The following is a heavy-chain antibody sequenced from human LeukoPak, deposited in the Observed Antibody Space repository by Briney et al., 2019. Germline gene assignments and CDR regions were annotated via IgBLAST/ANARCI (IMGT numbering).Heavy chain of an antibody. D-gene: IGHD2-2*01. V-gene: IGHV1-2*02. CDR1: GYTFTGYY. J-gene: IGHJ4*02. CDR2: INPNSGAT. Sequence: ASVKVTCKASGYTFTGYYMSWVRQAPGQGFEWIGWINPNSGATKYAQNFQGRVTMTRDTSITAAYTEVSGLTFDDTAVYYCARSDEYASEYYLDYWGQGTLVTVSS. CDR3: ARSDEYASEYYLDY.